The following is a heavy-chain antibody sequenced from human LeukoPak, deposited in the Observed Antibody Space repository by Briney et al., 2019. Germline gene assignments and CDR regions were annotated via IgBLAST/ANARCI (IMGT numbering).Heavy chain of an antibody. Sequence: PSETLSLTCTVSGGSISSYYWSWIRQPPGKGLEWIGYIYYSGSTNYNPSLKRRVTISVDTSKNQFSLKLSSVTAADTAVYYCARSFHTYYYGSGFYGMDVWGQGTTVTVSS. D-gene: IGHD3-10*01. CDR1: GGSISSYY. CDR2: IYYSGST. J-gene: IGHJ6*02. V-gene: IGHV4-59*01. CDR3: ARSFHTYYYGSGFYGMDV.